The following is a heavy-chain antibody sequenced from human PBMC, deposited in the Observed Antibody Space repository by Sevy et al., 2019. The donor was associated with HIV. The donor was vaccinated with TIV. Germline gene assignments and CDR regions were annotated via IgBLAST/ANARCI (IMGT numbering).Heavy chain of an antibody. D-gene: IGHD2-8*01. CDR3: AREGCTKPHDY. Sequence: ESLKISCAASGFTFSKYSMSWVRQAPGKGLEWVSTLSFGCGRINYADSVKGRFTISRDDSKNTLYLQMNSLRADDTAVYYCAREGCTKPHDYWGQGTLVTVSS. CDR2: LSFGCGRI. CDR1: GFTFSKYS. V-gene: IGHV3-23*01. J-gene: IGHJ4*02.